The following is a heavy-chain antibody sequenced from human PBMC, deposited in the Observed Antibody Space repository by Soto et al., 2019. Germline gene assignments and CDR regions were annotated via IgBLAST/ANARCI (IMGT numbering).Heavy chain of an antibody. V-gene: IGHV1-18*04. D-gene: IGHD6-13*01. CDR3: ARDPPVVAAAFKDV. Sequence: HLVQSGTEVKRPGASVKVSCKASGYPFGNYGISWVRQAPGQGLEWMGWISAYNGNTKYAQKVQGRVTLTPDTSSNTAYMELRSLRSEDTAVYYCARDPPVVAAAFKDVWGQGPTVIVS. CDR2: ISAYNGNT. CDR1: GYPFGNYG. J-gene: IGHJ6*02.